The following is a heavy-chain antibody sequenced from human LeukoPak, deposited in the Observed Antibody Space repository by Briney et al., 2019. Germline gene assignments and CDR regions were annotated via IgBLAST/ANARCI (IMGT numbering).Heavy chain of an antibody. V-gene: IGHV5-51*01. J-gene: IGHJ4*02. D-gene: IGHD2-15*01. CDR1: GYSFTSYW. CDR2: IYPGDSDT. Sequence: GESLKISCKGSGYSFTSYWIGWVRQMPGKGLEWMGIIYPGDSDTRYSPSFQGQVTISADKSISTAYLQWSSLKASDTAMYYCARRGYCSGGSYYPSLLDYWGQGTLVTVSS. CDR3: ARRGYCSGGSYYPSLLDY.